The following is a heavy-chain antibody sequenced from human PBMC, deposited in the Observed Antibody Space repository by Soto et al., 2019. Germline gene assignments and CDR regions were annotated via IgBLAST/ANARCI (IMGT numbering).Heavy chain of an antibody. CDR2: ISTYNDNT. D-gene: IGHD3-10*01. CDR1: GDSFSNYG. J-gene: IGHJ6*02. Sequence: QVQLVQSGAEVKKPGASVKVSCKVSGDSFSNYGVTWVRQAPGLGLEWMGWISTYNDNTNYAQNLQGRVTMTTDTSTTTVYMELRSLRSDDTAVYYCARVMVRLFGSGSSRPYGLDVWGQGTTVTVSS. V-gene: IGHV1-18*01. CDR3: ARVMVRLFGSGSSRPYGLDV.